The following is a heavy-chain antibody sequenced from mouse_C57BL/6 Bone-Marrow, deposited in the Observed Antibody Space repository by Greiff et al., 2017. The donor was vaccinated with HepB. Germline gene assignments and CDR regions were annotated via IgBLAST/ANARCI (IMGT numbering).Heavy chain of an antibody. CDR3: ARRGLTGMGFDY. D-gene: IGHD4-1*01. Sequence: EVQLQQSGTVLARPGASVKLSCKTSGYTFTSYWMHWVKQRPGQGLEWIGAIYPGNSDTSYNQKFKGKAKLTAVTSASTAYMELSSLTKEDSAVYYCARRGLTGMGFDYWGQGTTLTVSS. J-gene: IGHJ2*01. CDR1: GYTFTSYW. V-gene: IGHV1-5*01. CDR2: IYPGNSDT.